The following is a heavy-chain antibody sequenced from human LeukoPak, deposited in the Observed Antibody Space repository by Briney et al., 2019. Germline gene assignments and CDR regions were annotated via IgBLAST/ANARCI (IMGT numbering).Heavy chain of an antibody. J-gene: IGHJ4*02. CDR2: IYSDGST. D-gene: IGHD3-16*01. Sequence: PGGSLRLSCAASGFTVISNYMSWVRQAPGKGLEWVSVIYSDGSTYYADSVKGRFTISRDNSKNTLYLQMSSLRAEDTAVYYCARDLTSYDYVWDYWGQGTLVTVSS. CDR1: GFTVISNY. V-gene: IGHV3-66*01. CDR3: ARDLTSYDYVWDY.